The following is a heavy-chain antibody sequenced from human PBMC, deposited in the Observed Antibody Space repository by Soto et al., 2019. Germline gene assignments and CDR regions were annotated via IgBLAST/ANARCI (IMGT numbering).Heavy chain of an antibody. J-gene: IGHJ4*02. CDR3: ARKEYYFDY. CDR2: IYYSGST. D-gene: IGHD3-10*01. Sequence: QVQLQESGPGLVKPSQTLSLTCTVSGGSISSGGYYWSWIRQHPGKGLEWIGYIYYSGSTYYNPSLXXRXTXXVDTSKNQFSLTLSAVTAADTAVYYCARKEYYFDYWGQGTLVTVSS. V-gene: IGHV4-31*03. CDR1: GGSISSGGYY.